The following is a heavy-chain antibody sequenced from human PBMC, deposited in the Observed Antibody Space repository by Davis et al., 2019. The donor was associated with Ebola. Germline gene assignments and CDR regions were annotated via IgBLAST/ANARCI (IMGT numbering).Heavy chain of an antibody. CDR2: INHSGST. V-gene: IGHV4-34*01. J-gene: IGHJ4*02. D-gene: IGHD4-11*01. CDR1: GGSFSGYY. CDR3: ARRSNYGLDY. Sequence: SETLSLTCAVYGGSFSGYYWSWIRQPPGKGLEWIGEINHSGSTNYNPSLKSRVTISVDTSKNQFSLKLSSVTAADTAVYYCARRSNYGLDYWGQGTLVTVSS.